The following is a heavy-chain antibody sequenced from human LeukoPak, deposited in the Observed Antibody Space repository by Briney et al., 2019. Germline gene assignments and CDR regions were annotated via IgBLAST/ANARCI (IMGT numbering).Heavy chain of an antibody. CDR3: ARRIAAADAFDI. CDR1: GCSISNYC. J-gene: IGHJ3*02. CDR2: IYYSGTT. D-gene: IGHD6-13*01. V-gene: IGHV4-59*08. Sequence: SETLSLTCTVSGCSISNYCWSWLRQPPGKGLEWIGYIYYSGTTNYNPSLKSRVTISVDTSKTQFSLKLSSVTAADTAVYYCARRIAAADAFDIWGQGTMVTVSS.